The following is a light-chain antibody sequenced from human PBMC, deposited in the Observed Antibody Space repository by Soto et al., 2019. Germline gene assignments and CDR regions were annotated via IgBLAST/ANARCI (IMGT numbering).Light chain of an antibody. CDR1: QSVDSY. CDR3: QQRRHWPIT. Sequence: EIVLTQSPATLSLAPGERATLSCRAGQSVDSYLAWYQQKPGQAPRLLIYDASNRASGIPARFSGSGSGTDFTLTISSLEPEDFAVYYSQQRRHWPITSGQGTRLEIK. J-gene: IGKJ5*01. V-gene: IGKV3-11*01. CDR2: DAS.